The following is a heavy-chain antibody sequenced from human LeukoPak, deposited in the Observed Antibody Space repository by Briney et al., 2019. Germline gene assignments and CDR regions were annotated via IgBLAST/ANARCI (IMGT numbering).Heavy chain of an antibody. CDR2: MNPNSGNT. V-gene: IGHV1-8*01. J-gene: IGHJ3*02. CDR1: GYTFTSYD. D-gene: IGHD2-2*01. CDR3: ARVLMGLGYCSSTSCYPHAFDI. Sequence: ASVKVSCKASGYTFTSYDINWVRQATGQGLEWMEWMNPNSGNTGYAQKFQGRVTMTRNTSISTAYMELSSLRSEDTAVYYCARVLMGLGYCSSTSCYPHAFDIWGQGTMVTVSS.